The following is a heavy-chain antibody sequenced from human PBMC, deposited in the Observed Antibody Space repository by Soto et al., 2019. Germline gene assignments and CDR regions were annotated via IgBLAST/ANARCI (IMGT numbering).Heavy chain of an antibody. CDR3: ARERDFGDYVWGSYRPNAFDI. CDR2: ISYDGSNK. D-gene: IGHD3-16*02. CDR1: GFTFSSYA. V-gene: IGHV3-30-3*01. Sequence: GGSLRLSCAASGFTFSSYAMHWVRQAPGKGLEWVAVISYDGSNKYYADSVKGRFTISRDNSKNTLYLQMNSLRAEDTAVYYCARERDFGDYVWGSYRPNAFDIWGQGTMVTVSS. J-gene: IGHJ3*02.